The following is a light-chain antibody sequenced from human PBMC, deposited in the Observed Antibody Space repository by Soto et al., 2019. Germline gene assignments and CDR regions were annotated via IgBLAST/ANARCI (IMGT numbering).Light chain of an antibody. Sequence: QSVLTQPPSVSAAPGQKVTIACSGSSSNIGKNYVSWYQQLPGTAPKLLMYENDQRPSGIPDRFSGSKSGTSATLGITGLQTGDEADYYCGTWDNSLSFVVFGGGTQLTVL. CDR1: SSNIGKNY. CDR3: GTWDNSLSFVV. CDR2: END. J-gene: IGLJ2*01. V-gene: IGLV1-51*02.